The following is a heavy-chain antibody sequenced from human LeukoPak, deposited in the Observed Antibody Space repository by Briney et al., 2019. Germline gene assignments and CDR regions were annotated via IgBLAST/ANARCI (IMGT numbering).Heavy chain of an antibody. D-gene: IGHD3-3*01. J-gene: IGHJ4*02. CDR3: ARALSA. V-gene: IGHV3-53*01. CDR1: EFTVSNSY. Sequence: GGSLRLSCAASEFTVSNSYMTWVRQAPGKGLEWVSVIYEGGGRYYGDSVKGRFTISRDNARNSVYLQMNSLRAEDTAVYYCARALSAWGQGTLVTVSS. CDR2: IYEGGGR.